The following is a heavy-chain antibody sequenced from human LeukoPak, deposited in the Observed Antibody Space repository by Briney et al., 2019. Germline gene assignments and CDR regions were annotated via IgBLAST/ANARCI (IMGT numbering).Heavy chain of an antibody. CDR3: ARGHFYYDILTGYHTTFDY. D-gene: IGHD3-9*01. V-gene: IGHV4-34*01. Sequence: PSETLSLTCAVYGGSFSGYYWTWIRQPPGKGLEWIGEINHSGSTNYNPSLKSRVTISLDTSKNQFSLKLSSVTAADTAVYYCARGHFYYDILTGYHTTFDYWGQGTLVTVSS. CDR2: INHSGST. J-gene: IGHJ4*02. CDR1: GGSFSGYY.